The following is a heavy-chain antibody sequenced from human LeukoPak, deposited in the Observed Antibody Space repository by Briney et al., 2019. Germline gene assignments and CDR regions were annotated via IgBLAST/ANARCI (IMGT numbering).Heavy chain of an antibody. CDR2: ISYDGSNK. CDR1: GFTFSSYA. Sequence: GGSLRLSCAASGFTFSSYAMHWVRKAPGKGLEWVAVISYDGSNKYYADSVKGRFTISRDNSKNTLYLQMNSLRAEDTAVYYCARDFWFLDSSGYSTYSGFDYWGQGTLVTVSS. J-gene: IGHJ4*02. D-gene: IGHD3-22*01. CDR3: ARDFWFLDSSGYSTYSGFDY. V-gene: IGHV3-30-3*01.